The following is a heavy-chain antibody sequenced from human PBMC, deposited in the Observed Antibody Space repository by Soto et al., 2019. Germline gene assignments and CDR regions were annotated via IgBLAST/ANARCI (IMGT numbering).Heavy chain of an antibody. V-gene: IGHV4-30-4*01. J-gene: IGHJ4*02. CDR1: GDSISSGDYY. CDR2: IYYSGTT. D-gene: IGHD6-6*01. CDR3: ARAFKRNSSSPGPLEY. Sequence: SETLSLTCTVSGDSISSGDYYWSWARQSPGKGLEWIGCIYYSGTTYYNPSLETRLTMSVDTSKNQFSLRLSSVTAADTAMYFCARAFKRNSSSPGPLEYWGQGTLVTVSS.